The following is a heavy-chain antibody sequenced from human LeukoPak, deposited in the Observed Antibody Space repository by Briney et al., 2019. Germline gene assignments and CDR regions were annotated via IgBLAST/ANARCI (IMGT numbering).Heavy chain of an antibody. CDR2: ISAYNGNT. D-gene: IGHD3-22*01. CDR1: GYTFTSYG. CDR3: ARDQYYYDSSGYPY. J-gene: IGHJ4*02. Sequence: GASVKVSCKASGYTFTSYGISWVRQAPGQGLEWMGWISAYNGNTNYAQKLQGRVTMTTDTSTSTAYMELRSLRSDDTAVYYCARDQYYYDSSGYPYWGQGTLVTVSS. V-gene: IGHV1-18*01.